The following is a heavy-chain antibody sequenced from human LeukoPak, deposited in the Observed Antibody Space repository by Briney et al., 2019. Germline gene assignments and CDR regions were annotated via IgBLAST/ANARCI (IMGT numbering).Heavy chain of an antibody. CDR3: ARRREMATTPAAFDI. V-gene: IGHV1-69*04. CDR1: GYTFTSYG. J-gene: IGHJ3*02. Sequence: AASVKVSCKASGYTFTSYGISWVRQAPGQGLEWMGRIIPILGIANYAQKFQGRVTITADKSTSTAYMELSSLRSEDTAVYYCARRREMATTPAAFDIWGQGTMVTVSS. D-gene: IGHD1-1*01. CDR2: IIPILGIA.